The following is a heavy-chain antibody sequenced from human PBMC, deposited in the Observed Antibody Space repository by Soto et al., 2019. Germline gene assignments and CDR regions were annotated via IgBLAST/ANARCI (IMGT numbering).Heavy chain of an antibody. V-gene: IGHV4-31*03. J-gene: IGHJ6*02. Sequence: TLSLTCTVSGGSISSGGYYWSWIRQHPGKGLEWIGYIYYSGSTYYNPSLKSRVTISVDTSKNQFSLKLSSVTAADTAVYYCARDLVGATEPTYYYYYGMDVWGQGTTVTVSS. CDR3: ARDLVGATEPTYYYYYGMDV. CDR1: GGSISSGGYY. D-gene: IGHD1-26*01. CDR2: IYYSGST.